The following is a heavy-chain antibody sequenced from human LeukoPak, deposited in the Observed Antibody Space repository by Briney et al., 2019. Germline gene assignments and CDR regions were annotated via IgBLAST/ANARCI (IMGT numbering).Heavy chain of an antibody. J-gene: IGHJ4*02. Sequence: PGGSLRLSCAASGFTFSSYSMNWVRQAPGKGLEWVSSISSSSSYIYYADSVRGRFTISRDNAKNSLYLQMNSLRAEDTAVYYCANSKQLCYDYWGQGTLVTVSS. CDR2: ISSSSSYI. V-gene: IGHV3-21*01. D-gene: IGHD5-18*01. CDR3: ANSKQLCYDY. CDR1: GFTFSSYS.